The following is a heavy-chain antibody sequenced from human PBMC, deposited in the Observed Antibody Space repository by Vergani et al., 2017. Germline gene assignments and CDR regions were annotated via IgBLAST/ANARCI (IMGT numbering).Heavy chain of an antibody. CDR1: GFSFSTYS. V-gene: IGHV3-21*06. J-gene: IGHJ4*02. Sequence: EVQLQESGGGLVKPGGSLRVSCAAPGFSFSTYSINWVRQAPGKGLERVSSISGRSNYINYADSLKGRLTIFRDNSKNSVYLQMNSLGAEDTAIYYCARKKYYDSKDYYQVEPFDYWGQGTLVTVSS. CDR3: ARKKYYDSKDYYQVEPFDY. CDR2: ISGRSNYI. D-gene: IGHD3-22*01.